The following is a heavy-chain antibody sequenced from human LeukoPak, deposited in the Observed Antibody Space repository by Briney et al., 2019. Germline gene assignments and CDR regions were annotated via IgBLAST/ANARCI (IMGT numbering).Heavy chain of an antibody. CDR2: ISYDGSNK. J-gene: IGHJ3*02. CDR1: GFTFSSYA. V-gene: IGHV3-30-3*01. CDR3: ARDFVKWELLRAFDI. Sequence: PGGSLRLSCAASGFTFSSYAMPWVRQAPGKGLEWVAVISYDGSNKYYADSVKGRFTISRDNSKNTLYLQMNSLRAEDTAVYYCARDFVKWELLRAFDIWGQGTMVTVSS. D-gene: IGHD1-26*01.